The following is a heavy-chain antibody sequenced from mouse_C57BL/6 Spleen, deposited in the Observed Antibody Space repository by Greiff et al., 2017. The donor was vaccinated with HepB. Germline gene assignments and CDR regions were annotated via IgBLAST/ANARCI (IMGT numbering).Heavy chain of an antibody. CDR3: ARDDGYGCAY. CDR1: GYTFTSYW. D-gene: IGHD2-3*01. V-gene: IGHV1-64*01. CDR2: IHPNSGST. J-gene: IGHJ3*01. Sequence: QVQLQQPGAELVKPGASVKLSRKASGYTFTSYWMHWVKQRPGQGLEWIGMIHPNSGSTNYNEKFKSKATLTVDKSSSTAYMQLSSLTSEDSAVYYCARDDGYGCAYWGQGTLVTVSA.